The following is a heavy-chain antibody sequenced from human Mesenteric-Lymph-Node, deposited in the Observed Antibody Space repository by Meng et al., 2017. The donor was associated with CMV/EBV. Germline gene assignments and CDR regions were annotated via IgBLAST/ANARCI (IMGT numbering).Heavy chain of an antibody. V-gene: IGHV4-59*03. Sequence: GSLRLSCTVSGGSISSYYWSWIRQPPGKGLEWIGYIYYSGSTNYNPSLKSRVTISVDTSKNQFSLKLSSVTAADTAVYYCAGFVVPAAPFYDMDVWGQGTAVTVSS. J-gene: IGHJ6*02. CDR1: GGSISSYY. CDR2: IYYSGST. CDR3: AGFVVPAAPFYDMDV. D-gene: IGHD2-2*01.